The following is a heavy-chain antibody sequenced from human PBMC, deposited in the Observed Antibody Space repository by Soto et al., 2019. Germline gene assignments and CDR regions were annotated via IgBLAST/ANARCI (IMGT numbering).Heavy chain of an antibody. D-gene: IGHD6-13*01. V-gene: IGHV4-39*01. CDR2: IYYSGST. J-gene: IGHJ5*02. Sequence: QLQLQESGPGLVKPSETLSLTCTVSGGSISSSSYYWGWIRQPPGKGLEWIGSIYYSGSTYYNPSLKSRVTISVDTSKNQFSLKLSSVTAADTAVYYCARQGGIDENWLDPWGQGTLVTVSS. CDR3: ARQGGIDENWLDP. CDR1: GGSISSSSYY.